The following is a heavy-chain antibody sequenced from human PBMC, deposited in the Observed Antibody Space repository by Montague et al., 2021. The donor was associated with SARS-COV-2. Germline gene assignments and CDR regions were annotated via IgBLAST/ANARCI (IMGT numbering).Heavy chain of an antibody. CDR1: GSTFDDYG. CDR3: VRGFRNGPFDF. D-gene: IGHD1-14*01. CDR2: ITRTGGST. Sequence: SLRLSCAASGSTFDDYGMSWVRQAPGKGLEWISCITRTGGSTHFADSMKGRFTISRDNAKNSLYLQMNSLRAEDTALYYCVRGFRNGPFDFWGQGTLVTVSS. J-gene: IGHJ4*02. V-gene: IGHV3-20*04.